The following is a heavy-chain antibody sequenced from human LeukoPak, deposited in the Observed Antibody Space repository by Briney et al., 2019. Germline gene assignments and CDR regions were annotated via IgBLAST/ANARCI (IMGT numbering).Heavy chain of an antibody. V-gene: IGHV1-18*01. J-gene: IGHJ4*02. Sequence: GASVKVSCKASGYTFTSYGISWVRQAPGQGLEWMGWISAYNGNTNYAQKLQGRVTMTTDTPTSTAYMELRSLRSDDTAVYYCARTLLAAAIPALIDYWGQGTLVTVSS. CDR1: GYTFTSYG. D-gene: IGHD6-13*01. CDR3: ARTLLAAAIPALIDY. CDR2: ISAYNGNT.